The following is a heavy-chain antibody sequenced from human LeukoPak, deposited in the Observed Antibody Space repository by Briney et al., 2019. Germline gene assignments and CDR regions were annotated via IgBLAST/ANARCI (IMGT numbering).Heavy chain of an antibody. CDR1: GGSISSSNW. Sequence: GTLSLTCAVSGGSISSSNWWSWVRQAPGKGLEWVSVIHSDGTTQYADSVRGRFTISRDKSKNMLYLQMNSLRVEDTAVYYCAKELKGFDYWGQGTLVTVSS. CDR2: IHSDGTT. V-gene: IGHV3-53*01. CDR3: AKELKGFDY. J-gene: IGHJ4*02.